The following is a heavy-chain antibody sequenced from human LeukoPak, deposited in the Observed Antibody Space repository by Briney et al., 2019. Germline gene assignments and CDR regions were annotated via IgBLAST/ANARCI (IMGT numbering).Heavy chain of an antibody. CDR3: AKFIGHAPVARDAFDI. CDR1: GFTFSSYA. CDR2: ISGSGGST. V-gene: IGHV3-23*01. J-gene: IGHJ3*02. Sequence: GGSLRLSCAASGFTFSSYAMSWVRQAPGKGLEWVSAISGSGGSTYYADSVKGRFTISRDNSKNTLYLQMNSLRAEDTAVYYCAKFIGHAPVARDAFDIWGQGTMVTVSS. D-gene: IGHD2-15*01.